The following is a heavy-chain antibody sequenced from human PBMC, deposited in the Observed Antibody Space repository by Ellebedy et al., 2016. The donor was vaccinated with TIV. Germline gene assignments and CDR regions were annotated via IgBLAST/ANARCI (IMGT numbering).Heavy chain of an antibody. V-gene: IGHV4-39*07. CDR3: AIDPELTRGRFDT. CDR1: GGSFSNSHYY. D-gene: IGHD1-26*01. J-gene: IGHJ5*02. Sequence: MPSETLSLTCTVSGGSFSNSHYYWNWIRQPPGKGLEWIGRIYYSGSAYYNPSLKSRVTVSVDTSKNPFSLHLSSVTAADTAVYYCAIDPELTRGRFDTWGQGTLVTVSS. CDR2: IYYSGSA.